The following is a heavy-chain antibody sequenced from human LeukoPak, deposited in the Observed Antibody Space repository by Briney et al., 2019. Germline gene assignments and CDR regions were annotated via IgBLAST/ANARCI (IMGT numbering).Heavy chain of an antibody. CDR3: ARVATVTSNIYYYYYMDV. V-gene: IGHV4-31*03. D-gene: IGHD4-11*01. CDR2: IYYSGST. CDR1: GGSISSGGYY. Sequence: SQTLSLTCTVSGGSISSGGYYWSWIRQHPGKGLEWIGYIYYSGSTYYNPSLKSRVTISVDTSKNQFSLKLSSVTAADTAVCYCARVATVTSNIYYYYYMDVWGKGTTVTVSS. J-gene: IGHJ6*03.